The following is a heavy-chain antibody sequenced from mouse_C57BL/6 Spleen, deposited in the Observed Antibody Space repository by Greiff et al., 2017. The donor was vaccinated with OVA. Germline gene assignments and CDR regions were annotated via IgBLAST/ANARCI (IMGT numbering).Heavy chain of an antibody. CDR3: ARDYYGSSPPFAY. V-gene: IGHV1-81*01. CDR2: IYPRSGNT. CDR1: GYTFTSYG. D-gene: IGHD1-1*01. J-gene: IGHJ3*01. Sequence: VQLQQSGAELARPGASVKLSCKASGYTFTSYGISWVKQRTGQGLEWIGEIYPRSGNTYYNDKFKGKATLTADKSSSTAYMELRSLTSEDSAVYFCARDYYGSSPPFAYWGQGTLVTVSA.